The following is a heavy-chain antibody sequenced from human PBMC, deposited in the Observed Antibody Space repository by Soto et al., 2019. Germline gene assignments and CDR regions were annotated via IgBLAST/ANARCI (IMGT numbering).Heavy chain of an antibody. Sequence: VETLRISCRGFGYSFISYWISRVRQIPGKGLEWMGRIDPSDSYTNYSPSFQGHVTISADKSISTAYLQWSSLKASDTAMYYCARHRIPITICGVVTEPVGFHIDYWGQGTLVTVSS. J-gene: IGHJ4*02. CDR3: ARHRIPITICGVVTEPVGFHIDY. D-gene: IGHD3-3*01. CDR1: GYSFISYW. V-gene: IGHV5-10-1*01. CDR2: IDPSDSYT.